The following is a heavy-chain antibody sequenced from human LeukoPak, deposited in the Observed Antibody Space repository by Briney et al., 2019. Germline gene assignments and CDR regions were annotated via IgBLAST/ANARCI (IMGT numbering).Heavy chain of an antibody. CDR2: TSSSDPGT. Sequence: GGSLRLSCAASGFPLSSYAMSWVRQGPGKGLEWVAATSSSDPGTYHADSVRGRFTISRDNSKNTLYLQMNRPRVEDAAVYYCARAPVTSCRGAFCYPFDYWGQGTLVTVSS. CDR3: ARAPVTSCRGAFCYPFDY. CDR1: GFPLSSYA. D-gene: IGHD2-15*01. V-gene: IGHV3-23*01. J-gene: IGHJ4*02.